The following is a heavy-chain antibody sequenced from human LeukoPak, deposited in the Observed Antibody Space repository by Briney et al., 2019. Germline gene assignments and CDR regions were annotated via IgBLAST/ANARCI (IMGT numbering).Heavy chain of an antibody. D-gene: IGHD5-12*01. J-gene: IGHJ4*02. CDR3: AASRSSGYDSAGDY. CDR2: IGSRTTYI. Sequence: GSPRLSCAASGFTFSSYSMNWVRQAPGKGLEWVSSIGSRTTYIYYADSVKGRFTISRDNAKNSLYLQTNSLRAEDTALYYCAASRSSGYDSAGDYWGQGTWSPSPQ. CDR1: GFTFSSYS. V-gene: IGHV3-21*04.